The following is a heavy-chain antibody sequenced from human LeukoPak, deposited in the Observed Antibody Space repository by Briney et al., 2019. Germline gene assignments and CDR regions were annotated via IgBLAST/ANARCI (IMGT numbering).Heavy chain of an antibody. J-gene: IGHJ5*02. V-gene: IGHV3-23*01. D-gene: IGHD1-26*01. CDR3: AKASLAARTYNNWFDP. CDR1: GFTFSSYA. Sequence: GGSLRLSCAASGFTFSSYAMSWARQAPGKGLEWVSAISGSGGSTYYADSVKGRFTISRDNSKNTLYLQMNSLRAEDTAVYYCAKASLAARTYNNWFDPWGQGTLVTVSS. CDR2: ISGSGGST.